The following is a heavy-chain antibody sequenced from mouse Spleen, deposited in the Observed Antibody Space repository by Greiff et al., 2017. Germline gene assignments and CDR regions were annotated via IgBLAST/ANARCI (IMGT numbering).Heavy chain of an antibody. Sequence: QVQLQQPGAELVMPGASVKLSCKASGYTFTSYWMHWVKQRPGQGLEWIGEIDPSDSYTNYNQKFKGKATLTVDKSSSTAYMQLSSLTSEDSAVYYCARGINPAWFAYWGQGTLGTVSA. J-gene: IGHJ3*01. V-gene: IGHV1-69*01. CDR1: GYTFTSYW. CDR3: ARGINPAWFAY. CDR2: IDPSDSYT.